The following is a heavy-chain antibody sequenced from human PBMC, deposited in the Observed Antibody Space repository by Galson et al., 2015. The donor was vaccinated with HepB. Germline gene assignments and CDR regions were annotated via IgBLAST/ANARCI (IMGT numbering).Heavy chain of an antibody. J-gene: IGHJ3*02. D-gene: IGHD6-19*01. CDR3: AITLGEQWLSQDAFDI. CDR2: IYPGDSDT. V-gene: IGHV5-51*01. Sequence: QSGAEVKKPGESLKISCKGSGYSFTSYWIGWVRQMPGKGLEWMGIIYPGDSDTRYSPSFQGQVTISADKSISTAYLQWSSLKASDTAMYYCAITLGEQWLSQDAFDIWGQGTMVTVSS. CDR1: GYSFTSYW.